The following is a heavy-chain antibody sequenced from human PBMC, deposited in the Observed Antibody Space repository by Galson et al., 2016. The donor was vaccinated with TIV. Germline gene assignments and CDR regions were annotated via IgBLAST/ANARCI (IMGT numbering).Heavy chain of an antibody. Sequence: SLRLSCAASGFTFTSYSINWVRQTPGKGLEWVSYITSSSGTIYYAESVRGRFTISRDNAMNSLFLQMNSLRVEDTAVYYCARASFRGFDHWGHGTLVAVSS. CDR2: ITSSSGTI. CDR1: GFTFTSYS. D-gene: IGHD2/OR15-2a*01. CDR3: ARASFRGFDH. J-gene: IGHJ4*01. V-gene: IGHV3-48*04.